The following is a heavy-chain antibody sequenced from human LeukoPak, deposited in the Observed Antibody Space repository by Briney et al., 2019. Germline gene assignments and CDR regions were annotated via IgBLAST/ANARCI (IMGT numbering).Heavy chain of an antibody. CDR2: MYSNGVA. D-gene: IGHD5-24*01. CDR1: RGSSSGYF. Sequence: SETLSLTCTVSRGSSSGYFWTWIRQSPGRGLEWIGYMYSNGVADYNPSLKSRATISLDTSKQQVSLVLSCVAAADTPLPYFAGEARVEVAAITYCYFDYWGQGTLVTVS. V-gene: IGHV4-59*01. J-gene: IGHJ4*02. CDR3: AGEARVEVAAITYCYFDY.